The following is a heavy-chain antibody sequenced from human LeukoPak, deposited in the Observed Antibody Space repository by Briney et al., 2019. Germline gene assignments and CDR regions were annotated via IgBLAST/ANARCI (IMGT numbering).Heavy chain of an antibody. Sequence: SETLSLTCTVSGGSISSYYWSWIRQPAGKGLEWIGRIYTSGSTNYNPSLRSRVTMSVDTSKNQFSLKLSSVTAADTAVYYCARSARDSSGYYYFDYWGQGTLVTVSS. CDR3: ARSARDSSGYYYFDY. D-gene: IGHD3-22*01. J-gene: IGHJ4*02. V-gene: IGHV4-4*07. CDR2: IYTSGST. CDR1: GGSISSYY.